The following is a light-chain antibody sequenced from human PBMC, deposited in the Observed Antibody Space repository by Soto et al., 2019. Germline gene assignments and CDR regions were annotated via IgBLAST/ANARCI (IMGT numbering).Light chain of an antibody. Sequence: EIQMTESRSAPSASLGYRETITCLANQGISKYLHRYPQRPGKAPKLVIYDASNLEARVPSRFSGGGSGTFFPLTISSLQPEDIATYYCQQYNNLPYTLGQGTRLEI. V-gene: IGKV1-33*01. CDR1: QGISKY. CDR3: QQYNNLPYT. J-gene: IGKJ5*01. CDR2: DAS.